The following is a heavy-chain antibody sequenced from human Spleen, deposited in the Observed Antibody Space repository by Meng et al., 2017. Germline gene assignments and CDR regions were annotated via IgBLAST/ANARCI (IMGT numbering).Heavy chain of an antibody. CDR1: GYTFTGYY. CDR3: ARDFSSSWYWYFDY. CDR2: INPNSGGT. V-gene: IGHV1-2*06. D-gene: IGHD6-13*01. J-gene: IGHJ4*02. Sequence: VQLVQSGAEVRKPGASVKVSCKASGYTFTGYYMHWVRQAPGQGLEWMGRINPNSGGTNYAQKFQGRVTMTRDTSISTAYMELSRLRSDDTAVYYCARDFSSSWYWYFDYWGQGTLVTVSS.